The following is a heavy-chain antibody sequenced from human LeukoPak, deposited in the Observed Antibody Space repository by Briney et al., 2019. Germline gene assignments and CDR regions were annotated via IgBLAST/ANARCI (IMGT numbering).Heavy chain of an antibody. D-gene: IGHD2-21*02. J-gene: IGHJ4*02. V-gene: IGHV3-7*01. CDR3: AREGIVVMTAKYFDY. CDR2: IKYDGSEK. CDR1: GFTFSSYW. Sequence: GGSLRLSCAASGFTFSSYWMSWVRQAPGKGLEWVANIKYDGSEKYHVDSVKGRFTISRDNAKNSLYLQMNSLRAEDTAVYYCAREGIVVMTAKYFDYWGQGTLVTVSS.